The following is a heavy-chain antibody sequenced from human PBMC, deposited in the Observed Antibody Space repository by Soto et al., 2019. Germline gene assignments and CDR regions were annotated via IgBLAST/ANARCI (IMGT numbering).Heavy chain of an antibody. D-gene: IGHD6-19*01. V-gene: IGHV1-18*04. CDR3: ASDSWGCGCLDP. J-gene: IGHJ5*02. Sequence: QVQLVQSGAEVKRPGASVKVSCKASGYTFTSYGISWVRQAPGQGLEWMGWISTYNGNTKYVQKFQGRVTMTTDTPTSTAYMELRSLRSDDTAVYYCASDSWGCGCLDPWGQGTLVTVSS. CDR1: GYTFTSYG. CDR2: ISTYNGNT.